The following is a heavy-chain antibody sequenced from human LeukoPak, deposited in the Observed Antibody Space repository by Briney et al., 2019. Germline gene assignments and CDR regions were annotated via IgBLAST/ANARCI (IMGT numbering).Heavy chain of an antibody. V-gene: IGHV4-59*01. J-gene: IGHJ6*02. CDR2: IYNVGNT. CDR3: ARSDSSAWYPYNAYGLDV. D-gene: IGHD6-19*01. CDR1: GGSISSDY. Sequence: SETLSLTCTVSGGSISSDYWNWIRQPPGKGLDWMGYIYNVGNTNYDPSLKSRVTISSDTSKNLFALKVRSVSAANTAVYYCARSDSSAWYPYNAYGLDVWSQGTTVTVSS.